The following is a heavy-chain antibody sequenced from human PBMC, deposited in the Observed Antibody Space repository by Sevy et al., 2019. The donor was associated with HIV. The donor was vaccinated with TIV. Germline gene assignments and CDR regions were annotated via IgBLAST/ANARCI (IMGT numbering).Heavy chain of an antibody. Sequence: SETLSLTCAVSGGSISSGGYSWSWIRQPPGKGLEWIGYIYHSGSTYYNPSLKSRVTISVDRSKNQFSLKLRSVTAADTAVYYCASSHITMVRGVSNYFDYLGQGTLVTVSS. J-gene: IGHJ4*02. D-gene: IGHD3-10*01. V-gene: IGHV4-30-2*01. CDR3: ASSHITMVRGVSNYFDY. CDR2: IYHSGST. CDR1: GGSISSGGYS.